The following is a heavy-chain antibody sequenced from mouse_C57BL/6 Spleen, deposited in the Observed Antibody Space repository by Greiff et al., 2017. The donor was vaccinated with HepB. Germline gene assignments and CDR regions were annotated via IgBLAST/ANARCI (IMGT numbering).Heavy chain of an antibody. CDR2: IGPGSGST. CDR3: AFYSNYAAWFAY. Sequence: VQLQQSGAELVKPGASVKISCKASGYTFTDYYINWVKQRPGQGLEWIGKIGPGSGSTYYNEKFKSKATLTVDKPSSTAYMQLSSLTSEDSAVYYCAFYSNYAAWFAYWGQGTLVTVSA. V-gene: IGHV1-77*01. CDR1: GYTFTDYY. J-gene: IGHJ3*01. D-gene: IGHD2-5*01.